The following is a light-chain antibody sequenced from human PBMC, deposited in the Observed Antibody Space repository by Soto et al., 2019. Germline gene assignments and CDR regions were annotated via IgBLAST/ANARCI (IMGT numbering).Light chain of an antibody. CDR1: QDISRW. CDR2: DAS. Sequence: DIQMTQSPATLSASVGDRVSITCRASQDISRWLAWYQQKPGKAPKVLIWDASSLQRGVPSRFTGSGSGTEFTLTINSLQSEDFAVYYCQQYNNWPITFGQGTRLEIK. J-gene: IGKJ5*01. V-gene: IGKV1-5*01. CDR3: QQYNNWPIT.